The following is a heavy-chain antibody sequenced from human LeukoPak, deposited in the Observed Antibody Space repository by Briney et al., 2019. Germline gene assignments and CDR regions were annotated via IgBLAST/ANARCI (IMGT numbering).Heavy chain of an antibody. D-gene: IGHD1-1*01. J-gene: IGHJ4*02. CDR3: ARDPSGHEHDAEGGFAY. Sequence: GGSLRLSCAASGFTFSSYEMNWVRQAPGKGLEWVSYISSSGSTIYYADSMKGRFTISRDNAKNSLYLQMNSLRAEDTAVYYCARDPSGHEHDAEGGFAYWGQGTLVTVSS. CDR1: GFTFSSYE. V-gene: IGHV3-48*03. CDR2: ISSSGSTI.